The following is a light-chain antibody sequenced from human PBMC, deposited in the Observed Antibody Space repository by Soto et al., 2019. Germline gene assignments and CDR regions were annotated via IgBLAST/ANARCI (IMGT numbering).Light chain of an antibody. CDR2: KAS. CDR1: QSISSW. Sequence: DIQMTQSPSTLSASVGDRVTITCRASQSISSWLAWYQQKPGKAPKLLIYKASTLESGVPSRFSGSGSGTEFTLTISSLQADDFATYYCQLSFTFGPGTKVDIK. CDR3: QLSFT. V-gene: IGKV1-5*03. J-gene: IGKJ3*01.